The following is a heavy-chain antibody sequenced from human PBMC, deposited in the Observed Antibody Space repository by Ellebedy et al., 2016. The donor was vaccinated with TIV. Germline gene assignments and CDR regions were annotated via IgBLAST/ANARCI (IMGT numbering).Heavy chain of an antibody. Sequence: GESLKISCAASGFSVTNNYMSWVRQAPGQGLEWVSLIYAGGTTNYADSVKGRFTISRDNAKNSLYLQMNSLRAEDTAVYYCASDGSYGDYLSPTHAFSFWGHGTMVTVSS. J-gene: IGHJ3*01. D-gene: IGHD4-17*01. CDR1: GFSVTNNY. CDR3: ASDGSYGDYLSPTHAFSF. V-gene: IGHV3-53*01. CDR2: IYAGGTT.